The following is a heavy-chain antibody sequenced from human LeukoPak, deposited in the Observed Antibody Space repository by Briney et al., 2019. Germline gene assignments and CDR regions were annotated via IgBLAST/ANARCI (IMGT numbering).Heavy chain of an antibody. V-gene: IGHV4-59*01. D-gene: IGHD6-19*01. J-gene: IGHJ4*02. Sequence: SETLSLTCNVSGGSISSYYWSWIRQPPGKGLEWTGHIFHSGSTNYSPSLKSRVAISVDPSKNLFSLKLSSVTAADTAVYYCARADSSGWFLFDYWGQGTPVTVSS. CDR1: GGSISSYY. CDR3: ARADSSGWFLFDY. CDR2: IFHSGST.